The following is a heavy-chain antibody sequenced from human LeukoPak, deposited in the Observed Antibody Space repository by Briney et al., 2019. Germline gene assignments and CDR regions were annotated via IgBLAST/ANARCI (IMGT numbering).Heavy chain of an antibody. V-gene: IGHV3-23*01. D-gene: IGHD3-10*01. J-gene: IGHJ5*02. Sequence: SVKGRFTISRDNSKNTVYLQMNSLRAEDTAVYYCLPYGSGSTWGQGTLVTVSS. CDR3: LPYGSGST.